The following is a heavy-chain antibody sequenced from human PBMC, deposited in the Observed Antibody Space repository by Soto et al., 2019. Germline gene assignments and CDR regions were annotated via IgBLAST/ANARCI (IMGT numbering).Heavy chain of an antibody. Sequence: PSETLSLTCTVSGGSVSSGSYYWSWIRQPPGKGLEWIGYISYSGSTNYNPSLKSRVTISVDTSKNQFSLKLSSVTAADTAVYYCAREIKQLVAGSRCYYYYGMDVWGQGTTVTVSS. CDR1: GGSVSSGSYY. D-gene: IGHD6-6*01. J-gene: IGHJ6*02. CDR3: AREIKQLVAGSRCYYYYGMDV. V-gene: IGHV4-61*01. CDR2: ISYSGST.